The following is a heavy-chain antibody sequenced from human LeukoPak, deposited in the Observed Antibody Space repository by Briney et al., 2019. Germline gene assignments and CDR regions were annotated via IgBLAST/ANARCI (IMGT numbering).Heavy chain of an antibody. J-gene: IGHJ1*01. Sequence: PSETLSLTCAVSGGSISSGGYSWTWIRQPPGKGLEWIGYIYHSGSTYYHPSLKSRVTISVDTSKNQFSLKLSSVTAADTAVYYCARGRYTAMVPRPFQHWGQGTLVTVSS. CDR2: IYHSGST. V-gene: IGHV4-30-2*01. CDR1: GGSISSGGYS. CDR3: ARGRYTAMVPRPFQH. D-gene: IGHD5-18*01.